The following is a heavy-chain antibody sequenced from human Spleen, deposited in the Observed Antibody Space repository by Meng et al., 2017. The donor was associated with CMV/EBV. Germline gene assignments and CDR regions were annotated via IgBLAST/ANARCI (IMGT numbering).Heavy chain of an antibody. D-gene: IGHD3-3*01. J-gene: IGHJ3*02. CDR1: GYTFSSHW. Sequence: ASVKVSCKASGYTFSSHWMHWVRQAPGQGLECMGWINPDSGGTKFAQKFQGRVTMTRDTSISTAYLELSRLTSGDTAVYYCAKGDSTIFGVVIKGDAFDIWGQGTMVTVSS. V-gene: IGHV1-2*02. CDR3: AKGDSTIFGVVIKGDAFDI. CDR2: INPDSGGT.